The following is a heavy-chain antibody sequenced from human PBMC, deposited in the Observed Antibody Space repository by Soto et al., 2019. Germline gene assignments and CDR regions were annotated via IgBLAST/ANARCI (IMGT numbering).Heavy chain of an antibody. CDR1: GGSISGYF. CDR2: ISHTGIT. V-gene: IGHV4-59*01. Sequence: SETLSLTCTVSGGSISGYFWTWIRQPPGKGLEWIGYISHTGITNYNSSLKSRVTMSVDTSKNQFSLRVSSLTAADTAVYYCARKEYYFDYPGQGILVTVSS. CDR3: ARKEYYFDY. D-gene: IGHD3-10*01. J-gene: IGHJ4*02.